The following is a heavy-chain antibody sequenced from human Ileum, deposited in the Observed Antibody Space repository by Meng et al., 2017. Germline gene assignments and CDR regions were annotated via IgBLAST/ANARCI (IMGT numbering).Heavy chain of an antibody. CDR3: ARHGGYYQGF. CDR1: SGSITSDTY. Sequence: QVQLQGSGPGRVKPSGTLSLTCAVSSGSITSDTYWSWVRLPPGKGLEWIGQISHSGSTFYNPSLKSRVTMSVDKSKSQFSLMLTSVTAADTAVYYCARHGGYYQGFWGQGTLVTVSS. CDR2: ISHSGST. J-gene: IGHJ4*02. V-gene: IGHV4-4*02. D-gene: IGHD4-23*01.